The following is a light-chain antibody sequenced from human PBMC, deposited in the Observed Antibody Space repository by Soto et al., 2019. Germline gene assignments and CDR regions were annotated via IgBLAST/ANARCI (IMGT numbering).Light chain of an antibody. V-gene: IGLV2-11*01. Sequence: QSALTQPRSVYGSPGQSVTISCTGTSSDVGGYNYVSWYQHHPGKAPKLMIYDVSKWPSGVPDRFSGSKSGNTASLTISGLQAEDEADYYCSSYAGTSVVFGGGTKLTVL. J-gene: IGLJ2*01. CDR3: SSYAGTSVV. CDR1: SSDVGGYNY. CDR2: DVS.